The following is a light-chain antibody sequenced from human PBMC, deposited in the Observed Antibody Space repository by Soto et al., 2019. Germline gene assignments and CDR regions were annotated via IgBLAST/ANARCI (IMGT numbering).Light chain of an antibody. V-gene: IGLV8-61*01. Sequence: QTVVTQEPSFSVSPGETVTLTCGLNSGSVSTSYYPGWYQQTPGQAPRTLIYATNKRSSGVPDRFSGSILGNTATLTIARVEAGDEADYYCQVWDSGSDHYVFATGTKVTVL. J-gene: IGLJ1*01. CDR2: ATN. CDR3: QVWDSGSDHYV. CDR1: SGSVSTSYY.